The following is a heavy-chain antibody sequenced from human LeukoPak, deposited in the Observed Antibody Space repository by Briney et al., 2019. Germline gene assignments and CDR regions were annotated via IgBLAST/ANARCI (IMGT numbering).Heavy chain of an antibody. J-gene: IGHJ4*02. Sequence: QAGGSLRLSCAASGFTFSSYAMHWVRQAPGKGLEWVAVISYDGSNKYYADSVKGRFTISRDNSKNTLYLQMNSLRAEDTAVYYCARDQYDYGDAFDYWGQGTLVTVSS. V-gene: IGHV3-30-3*01. D-gene: IGHD4-17*01. CDR2: ISYDGSNK. CDR1: GFTFSSYA. CDR3: ARDQYDYGDAFDY.